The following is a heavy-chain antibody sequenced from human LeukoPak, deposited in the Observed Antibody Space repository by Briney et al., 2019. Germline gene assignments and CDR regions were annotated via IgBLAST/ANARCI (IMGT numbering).Heavy chain of an antibody. V-gene: IGHV3-7*01. J-gene: IGHJ4*02. D-gene: IGHD2/OR15-2a*01. CDR2: INHDGSHT. CDR3: AKYLSRAFDC. Sequence: TGGSLRLSCAASGFTFSNNWMAWVRQAPGKGPQLVAHINHDGSHTGYVDSVKGRFTISRDNSKNSLYLQLNSLRAEDTAMYYCAKYLSRAFDCWGQGSLITVSS. CDR1: GFTFSNNW.